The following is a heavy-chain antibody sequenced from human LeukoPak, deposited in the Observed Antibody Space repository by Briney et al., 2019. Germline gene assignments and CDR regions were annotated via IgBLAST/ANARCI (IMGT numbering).Heavy chain of an antibody. D-gene: IGHD3-10*01. Sequence: PSETLSLTCTVSGGSISSYYWSWIRQPPGKGLEWIGYIYYSGSTNYNPSLKSRVTISVDTSKNQFPLKLSSVTAADTAVYYCARNSGFPSYYYYYGMDVWGQGTTVTVSS. CDR1: GGSISSYY. CDR3: ARNSGFPSYYYYYGMDV. J-gene: IGHJ6*02. CDR2: IYYSGST. V-gene: IGHV4-59*01.